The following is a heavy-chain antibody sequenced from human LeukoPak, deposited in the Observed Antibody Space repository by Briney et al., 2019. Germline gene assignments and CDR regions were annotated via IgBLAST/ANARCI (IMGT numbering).Heavy chain of an antibody. Sequence: GGSLRLSCAASGFTFSSYAMSWVRQAPGKGLEWVSSISAGGASTYYADSVKGRFTISRDNSRDTLYLQMNSLRAEDTAVYYCARMWLLSYYIDFWGKGTTVTVS. CDR3: ARMWLLSYYIDF. CDR1: GFTFSSYA. CDR2: ISAGGAST. V-gene: IGHV3-23*01. J-gene: IGHJ6*03. D-gene: IGHD3-22*01.